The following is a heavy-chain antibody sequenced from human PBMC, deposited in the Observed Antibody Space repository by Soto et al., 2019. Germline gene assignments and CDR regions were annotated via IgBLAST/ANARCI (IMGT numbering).Heavy chain of an antibody. CDR3: ARGVREGYYGSGALYDY. Sequence: GASVKVSCKASGYTFTSYDINWVRQATGQGLEWMGWMNPNSGNTGYAQKFQGRVTMTRNTSISTAYMELSSLRSEDTAVYYCARGVREGYYGSGALYDYWGQGTLVTSPQ. CDR1: GYTFTSYD. J-gene: IGHJ4*02. CDR2: MNPNSGNT. V-gene: IGHV1-8*01. D-gene: IGHD3-10*01.